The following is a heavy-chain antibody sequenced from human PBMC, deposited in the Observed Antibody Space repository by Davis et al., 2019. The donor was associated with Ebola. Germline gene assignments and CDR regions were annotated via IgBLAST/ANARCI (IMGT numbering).Heavy chain of an antibody. Sequence: SVKVSCKASGGTFSSYAISWVRQAPGQGLEWMGGIIPIFGTANYAQKFQGRVTITADESTSTAYMELSSLRSEDTAVYYCAREGRETADFDYWGQGTLVTVSS. V-gene: IGHV1-69*13. CDR1: GGTFSSYA. CDR3: AREGRETADFDY. D-gene: IGHD5-18*01. J-gene: IGHJ4*02. CDR2: IIPIFGTA.